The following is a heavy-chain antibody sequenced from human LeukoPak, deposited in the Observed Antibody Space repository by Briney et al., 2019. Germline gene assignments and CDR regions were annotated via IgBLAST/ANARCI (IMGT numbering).Heavy chain of an antibody. V-gene: IGHV1-18*04. Sequence: ASVKVSCKASGYAFTSYGISWVRQAPGQGLEWMGWIYPNNGNTKYAQKLQDRATMTTDTSTTTAYLQLRSLRSDDTAVYYCARGVSYSSSSDYFYYYYYMDVWGKGTTVTVSS. J-gene: IGHJ6*03. CDR3: ARGVSYSSSSDYFYYYYYMDV. CDR1: GYAFTSYG. D-gene: IGHD6-6*01. CDR2: IYPNNGNT.